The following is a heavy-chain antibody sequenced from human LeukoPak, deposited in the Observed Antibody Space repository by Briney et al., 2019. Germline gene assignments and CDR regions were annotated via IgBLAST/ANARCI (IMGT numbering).Heavy chain of an antibody. V-gene: IGHV1-2*02. D-gene: IGHD3-22*01. J-gene: IGHJ4*02. CDR1: GYTFTGYY. CDR3: GRDRNYQDSSGRPGY. Sequence: ASVKVSCRASGYTFTGYYMHWVRQAPGQGLEWMGWMNPNSGGTNYAQKFQGRITMTRDTSINTAYMELSRLRSDDTAVYYCGRDRNYQDSSGRPGYWGQGTLVTVPS. CDR2: MNPNSGGT.